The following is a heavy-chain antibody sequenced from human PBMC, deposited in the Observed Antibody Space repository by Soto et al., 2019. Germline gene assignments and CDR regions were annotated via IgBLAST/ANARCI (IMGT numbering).Heavy chain of an antibody. Sequence: KPSETLSLTCTVSGGSVSSGSYYWSWIRQPPGKGLEWIGYIYYSGSTNYNPSLKSRVTISVDTSKNQFSLKLSSVTAADTAVYYCAREDSSSWHSNGWFDPWGQGTLVTVSS. V-gene: IGHV4-61*01. J-gene: IGHJ5*02. CDR2: IYYSGST. CDR3: AREDSSSWHSNGWFDP. D-gene: IGHD6-13*01. CDR1: GGSVSSGSYY.